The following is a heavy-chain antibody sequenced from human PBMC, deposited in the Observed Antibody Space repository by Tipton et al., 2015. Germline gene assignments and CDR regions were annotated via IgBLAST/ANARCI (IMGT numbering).Heavy chain of an antibody. V-gene: IGHV4-59*08. CDR2: IQYSGGT. CDR3: ARTQGYFDGSGYYYDAFDI. CDR1: SDSINKYY. Sequence: TLSLTCTVSSDSINKYYWGWIRQPPGKELEWIGYIQYSGGTNYNPSLESRVSISVDTSKKQFSLKVNSVTAADTAVYYCARTQGYFDGSGYYYDAFDIWGQGTMVTVSS. D-gene: IGHD3-22*01. J-gene: IGHJ3*02.